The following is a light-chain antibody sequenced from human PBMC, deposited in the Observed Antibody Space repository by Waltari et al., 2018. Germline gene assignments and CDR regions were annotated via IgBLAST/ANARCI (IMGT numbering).Light chain of an antibody. V-gene: IGKV1-16*02. Sequence: DIQMTQSPSSVPASVGDTVTITCRASHNINTYLAWFQQKPGKAPKSLIYAASSLESGVPSKCSGSGSGTDFTLTITSLQPEDLATYFCQHYGGFPRTFGQGTKVEIK. CDR2: AAS. CDR3: QHYGGFPRT. J-gene: IGKJ1*01. CDR1: HNINTY.